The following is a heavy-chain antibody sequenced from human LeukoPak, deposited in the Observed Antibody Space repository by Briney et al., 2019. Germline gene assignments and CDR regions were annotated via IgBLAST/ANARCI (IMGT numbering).Heavy chain of an antibody. Sequence: GGSLRLSCAASGFIFSSYSMNWVRQAPGKGLEWVSSISSRSSYIYYADSAKGRFTISRDNAKNSLYLQMNSLRAEDTAVYYCARAPSSNWSCSSTSCYYYYYMDVWGKGTTVTVSS. J-gene: IGHJ6*03. CDR3: ARAPSSNWSCSSTSCYYYYYMDV. CDR2: ISSRSSYI. V-gene: IGHV3-21*01. D-gene: IGHD2-2*01. CDR1: GFIFSSYS.